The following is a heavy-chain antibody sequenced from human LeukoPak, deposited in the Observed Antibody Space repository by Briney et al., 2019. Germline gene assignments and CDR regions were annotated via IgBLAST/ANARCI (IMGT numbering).Heavy chain of an antibody. CDR1: GFTFSSYA. V-gene: IGHV3-53*01. CDR2: IYSGGST. J-gene: IGHJ4*02. CDR3: ARASSSGWYPLGY. Sequence: PGGSLRLSCAASGFTFSSYAMSWVRQAPGKGLEWVSVIYSGGSTYYADSVKGRFTISRDNSKNTLYLQMNSLRAEDTAVYYCARASSSGWYPLGYWGQGTLVTVSS. D-gene: IGHD6-19*01.